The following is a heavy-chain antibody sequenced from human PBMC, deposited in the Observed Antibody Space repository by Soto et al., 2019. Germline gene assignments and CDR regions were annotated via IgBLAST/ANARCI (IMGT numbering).Heavy chain of an antibody. CDR1: NGSISSFY. Sequence: PSETLSLTCTVSNGSISSFYWSWIRQPPGKGLEWIGYVYYSGSTVYNPSLKSRVTISVDTSKTQFSLKLSYVTAADTAVYYCARVRYGSGNYLHTFDYWGPGTLVTVSS. D-gene: IGHD3-10*01. J-gene: IGHJ4*02. CDR3: ARVRYGSGNYLHTFDY. V-gene: IGHV4-59*01. CDR2: VYYSGST.